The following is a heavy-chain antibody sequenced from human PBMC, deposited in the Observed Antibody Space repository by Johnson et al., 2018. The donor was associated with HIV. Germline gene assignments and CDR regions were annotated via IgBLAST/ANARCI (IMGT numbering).Heavy chain of an antibody. J-gene: IGHJ3*02. V-gene: IGHV3-NL1*01. CDR1: GFTFSSYA. D-gene: IGHD1-14*01. Sequence: QVQLVESGGGVVQPGRSLRLSCAASGFTFSSYAMHWVRQAPGKGLEWVSGINWNGGSTGYADSVKGRFTISRDNAKNTLYLQMNTLKTEDTAVYYCTTCFAAFDIWGQGTMVTVSS. CDR3: TTCFAAFDI. CDR2: INWNGGST.